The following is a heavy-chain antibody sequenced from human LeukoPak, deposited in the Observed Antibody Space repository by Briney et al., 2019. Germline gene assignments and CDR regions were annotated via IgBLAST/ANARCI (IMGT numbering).Heavy chain of an antibody. D-gene: IGHD4-17*01. CDR1: GDSISSGGYY. Sequence: SQTLSLTCTVSGDSISSGGYYWNWVRQHPGKGLEWIGYIYYSGSSYYTPSLQSRVTMSVDMSKNQFSPKLSSVTAADTAVYYCARASYEYGDYYFDYWGQGTLVTVSS. J-gene: IGHJ4*02. CDR3: ARASYEYGDYYFDY. V-gene: IGHV4-31*03. CDR2: IYYSGSS.